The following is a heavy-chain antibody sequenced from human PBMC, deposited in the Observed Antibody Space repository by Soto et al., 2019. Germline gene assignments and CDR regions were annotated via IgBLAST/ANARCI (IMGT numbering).Heavy chain of an antibody. CDR3: AHSAGYEYQTGYSLYAFDV. J-gene: IGHJ3*01. CDR1: GFSLSTHGVG. V-gene: IGHV2-5*02. D-gene: IGHD3-9*01. CDR2: IYWDDDK. Sequence: QITLKESGPTLVKPTQTLTLTCTFSGFSLSTHGVGVAWIRQPPGKALEWLALIYWDDDKRYSPSLKARLAVTKATAGNQVVLTMTNMDPVDTAKYYWAHSAGYEYQTGYSLYAFDVWGQGTMVTVSS.